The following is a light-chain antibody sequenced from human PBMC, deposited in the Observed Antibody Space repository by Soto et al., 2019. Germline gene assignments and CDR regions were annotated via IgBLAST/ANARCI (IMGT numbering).Light chain of an antibody. CDR3: QRGDT. J-gene: IGKJ5*01. Sequence: EIVLTQSPATLSLSPGERATLSCRASQSVSSNLAWYQQKPGQAPRLLIYDASNRATGIPARFSGSGSGTVFTLTISILEPEDFAVYYCQRGDTFGQGTRLEIK. CDR2: DAS. CDR1: QSVSSN. V-gene: IGKV3-11*01.